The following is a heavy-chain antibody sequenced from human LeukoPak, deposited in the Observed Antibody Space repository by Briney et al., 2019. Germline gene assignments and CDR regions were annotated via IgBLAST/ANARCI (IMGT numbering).Heavy chain of an antibody. J-gene: IGHJ6*03. Sequence: ASVRVSCKASGYTFTSYGLSWVRQAPGQGLEWMGWISAYNGYTNYAQKLQGRVTMTTDTSTSTAYMELRSLRSDDTAVYYCARGSGIWRPTSYYMDVWGKGTTVTVSS. CDR1: GYTFTSYG. CDR2: ISAYNGYT. D-gene: IGHD3-3*01. CDR3: ARGSGIWRPTSYYMDV. V-gene: IGHV1-18*01.